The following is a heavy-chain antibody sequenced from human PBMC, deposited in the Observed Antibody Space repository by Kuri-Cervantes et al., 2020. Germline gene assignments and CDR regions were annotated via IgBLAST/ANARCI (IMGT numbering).Heavy chain of an antibody. Sequence: GGSLRLSCAASGFTFSSYAMSWVRQAPGKGLEWVSAISGSGGSTYYADSVKGRFTISRDNSRNFLYQQMNSLRPEDMAVYYCVRSHYNFWSGYRNYYYYCMDVWGKGTTVTVSS. V-gene: IGHV3-23*01. CDR2: ISGSGGST. CDR1: GFTFSSYA. CDR3: VRSHYNFWSGYRNYYYYCMDV. J-gene: IGHJ6*03. D-gene: IGHD3-3*01.